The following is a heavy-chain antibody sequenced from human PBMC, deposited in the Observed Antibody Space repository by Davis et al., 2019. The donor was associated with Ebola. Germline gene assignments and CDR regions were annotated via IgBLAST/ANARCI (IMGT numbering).Heavy chain of an antibody. D-gene: IGHD6-19*01. V-gene: IGHV3-48*02. Sequence: PGGSLRLSCAASGFTFSSYSMNWVRQAPRKGLEWVSYISSSTSTIYYADSVKGRFTISRDNAKNSLYLQMNSLRDEETAVYYCARARGTSGWYGDNWFDPWGQGTLVTVSS. CDR3: ARARGTSGWYGDNWFDP. CDR1: GFTFSSYS. J-gene: IGHJ5*02. CDR2: ISSSTSTI.